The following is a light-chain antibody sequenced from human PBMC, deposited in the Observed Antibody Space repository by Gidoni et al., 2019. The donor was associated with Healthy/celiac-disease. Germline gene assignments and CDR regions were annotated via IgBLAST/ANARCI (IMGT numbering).Light chain of an antibody. Sequence: EIVMTQSPATLSVSPGERATLSCRASQSVSSNLAWYQQKPGQAPRLLIYGASTRATGIPARFSGSGSGTEFTLTISSRQSEDFAVYYCQQYNNGSYTFGQGTKLEIK. J-gene: IGKJ2*01. CDR3: QQYNNGSYT. V-gene: IGKV3-15*01. CDR1: QSVSSN. CDR2: GAS.